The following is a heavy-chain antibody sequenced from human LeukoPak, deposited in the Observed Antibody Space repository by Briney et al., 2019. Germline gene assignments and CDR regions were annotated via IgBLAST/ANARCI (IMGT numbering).Heavy chain of an antibody. V-gene: IGHV3-21*01. CDR1: EFSVGSNY. J-gene: IGHJ6*03. Sequence: GGSLRLSCAASEFSVGSNYMTWVRQAPGKGLEWVSSISSSSSYIYYADSVKGRFTISRDNAKNSLYLQMNSLRAEDTAVYYCAREPQIVVVVAATFGGPYYYYMDVWGKGTTVTVSS. D-gene: IGHD2-15*01. CDR3: AREPQIVVVVAATFGGPYYYYMDV. CDR2: ISSSSSYI.